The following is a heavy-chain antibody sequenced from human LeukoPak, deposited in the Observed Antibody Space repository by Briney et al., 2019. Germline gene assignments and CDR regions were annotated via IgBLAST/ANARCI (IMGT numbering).Heavy chain of an antibody. V-gene: IGHV1-8*03. D-gene: IGHD5-12*01. Sequence: ASVKVSCKASGYTFTSYDINWVRQATGQGLEWMGWMKPNSGSTGYAQKFQGRVTINRNTSISTAYMELGGLRSEDTAVYYCARGRSTGYPYYFEYWGQGTLVTVSS. J-gene: IGHJ4*02. CDR2: MKPNSGST. CDR3: ARGRSTGYPYYFEY. CDR1: GYTFTSYD.